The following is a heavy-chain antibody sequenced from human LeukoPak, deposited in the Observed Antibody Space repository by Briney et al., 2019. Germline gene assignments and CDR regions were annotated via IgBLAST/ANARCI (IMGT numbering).Heavy chain of an antibody. CDR3: ARDAHRRGYSYGYDY. CDR2: IYYSGST. CDR1: GGSISSYY. V-gene: IGHV4-59*01. Sequence: PSETLSLTCTVSGGSISSYYWSWIRQPPGKGLEWIGYIYYSGSTNYNPSLKSRVTISVDTSKNQFSLKLSSVTAADTAVYYCARDAHRRGYSYGYDYWGQGTLVTVSS. D-gene: IGHD5-18*01. J-gene: IGHJ4*02.